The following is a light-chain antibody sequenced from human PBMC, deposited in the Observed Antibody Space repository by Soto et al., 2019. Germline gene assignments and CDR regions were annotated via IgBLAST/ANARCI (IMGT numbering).Light chain of an antibody. CDR2: DAS. V-gene: IGKV3-11*01. CDR3: QQRSNWLLFT. Sequence: EIVLTQSPATLSLSPGERATLSCRASQSVSSYLARYQQKPGQAPRLLIYDASNRATGIPARFSGSGSGTDFTLTISSLEPEDFAVYYCQQRSNWLLFTFGPGTKVDIK. CDR1: QSVSSY. J-gene: IGKJ3*01.